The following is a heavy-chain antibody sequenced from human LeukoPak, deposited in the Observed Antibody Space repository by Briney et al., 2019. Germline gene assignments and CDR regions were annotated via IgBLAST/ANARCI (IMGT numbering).Heavy chain of an antibody. CDR3: ARDRDMVRGVIHYYYYYGMDV. V-gene: IGHV1-69*06. Sequence: ASVKVSCKASGGTFSSYAISWVRQAPGQGLEWMGGIIPIFGTANYAQKFQGRVTITADKSTSTAYMELSSLRSEDTAVYYCARDRDMVRGVIHYYYYYGMDVRGKGTTVTVSS. J-gene: IGHJ6*04. D-gene: IGHD3-10*01. CDR1: GGTFSSYA. CDR2: IIPIFGTA.